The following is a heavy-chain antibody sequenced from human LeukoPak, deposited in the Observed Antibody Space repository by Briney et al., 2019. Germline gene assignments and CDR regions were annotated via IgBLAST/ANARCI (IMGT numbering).Heavy chain of an antibody. CDR2: INPNSGGT. CDR3: ATMGSRDKYTYFDY. V-gene: IGHV1-2*04. CDR1: GYTFTGYY. D-gene: IGHD6-6*01. J-gene: IGHJ4*02. Sequence: ASVKVSCKASGYTFTGYYMHWVRQAPGQGLEWMGWINPNSGGTNYAQKFQGWVTMTRDTSISTAYMELSRLRSDDTAVYYCATMGSRDKYTYFDYWGQGTLVTVSS.